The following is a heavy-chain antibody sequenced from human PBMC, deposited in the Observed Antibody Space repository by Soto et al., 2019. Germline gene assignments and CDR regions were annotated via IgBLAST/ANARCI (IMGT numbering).Heavy chain of an antibody. CDR3: ARGYCSGGRCYLGDY. CDR2: TRNKANSYTT. D-gene: IGHD2-15*01. J-gene: IGHJ4*02. CDR1: GFTFSDHY. V-gene: IGHV3-72*01. Sequence: EVQLVESGGGLVQPGGSLRLSCAASGFTFSDHYMDWVRQAPGKGLEWVGRTRNKANSYTTEYAASVKGRFTISRDDSKNSLYLQMNSLKTEDTAVYYCARGYCSGGRCYLGDYWGQGSLVTVSS.